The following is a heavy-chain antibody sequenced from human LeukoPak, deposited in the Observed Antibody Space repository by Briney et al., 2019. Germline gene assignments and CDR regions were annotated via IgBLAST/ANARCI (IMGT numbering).Heavy chain of an antibody. J-gene: IGHJ4*02. V-gene: IGHV3-53*01. Sequence: PGGSLRLSCAASGFTVSSNYMSWVRQAPGKGLEWVSIIYSGDNTYYADSVKGRFTISRDNSKNTLYLQMNSLRAEDTAVYYCARGRAAAGRAELYYFGYWGQGTLVTVSS. CDR3: ARGRAAAGRAELYYFGY. CDR1: GFTVSSNY. CDR2: IYSGDNT. D-gene: IGHD6-13*01.